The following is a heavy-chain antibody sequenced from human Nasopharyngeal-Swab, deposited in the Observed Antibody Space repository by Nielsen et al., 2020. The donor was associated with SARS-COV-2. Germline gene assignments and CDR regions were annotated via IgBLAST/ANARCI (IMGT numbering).Heavy chain of an antibody. V-gene: IGHV3-48*04. CDR3: ASAHRAYGDSGYYPLDY. D-gene: IGHD3-22*01. CDR2: ITSSSGII. Sequence: GESLKISCAASGFNFNYYSMNWVRQAPGKGLEWVSYITSSSGIIYYADSVKGRFTISRDNAKNLLYPQMNSLRAEDTAVYYCASAHRAYGDSGYYPLDYWGKGTLVTVSS. J-gene: IGHJ4*02. CDR1: GFNFNYYS.